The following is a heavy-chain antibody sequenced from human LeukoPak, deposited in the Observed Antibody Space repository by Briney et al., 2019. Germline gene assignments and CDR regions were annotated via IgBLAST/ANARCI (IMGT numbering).Heavy chain of an antibody. V-gene: IGHV3-23*01. CDR2: ISGSGGST. D-gene: IGHD5-18*01. J-gene: IGHJ4*02. CDR3: AKDSGGYSYGLTFDY. Sequence: GGSLRLSCAASGFTFSSYAMSWVRQAPGKGLERVSAISGSGGSTYYADSVKGRFTISRDNSKNTLYLQMNSLRAEDTAVYYCAKDSGGYSYGLTFDYWGQGTLVTVSS. CDR1: GFTFSSYA.